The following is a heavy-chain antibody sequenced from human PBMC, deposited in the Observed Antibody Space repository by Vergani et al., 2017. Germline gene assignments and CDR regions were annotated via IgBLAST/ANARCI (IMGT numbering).Heavy chain of an antibody. CDR3: ARDRGIAVAGTGEGFDY. CDR1: GGSISSYY. J-gene: IGHJ4*02. CDR2: IYYSGST. Sequence: QLQLQESGPGLVKPSETLSLTCTVSGGSISSYYWSWIRQPPGKGLEWIGYIYYSGSTNYNPSLKSRVTISVDTSKNQFSLKLSSVTAADTAVYYCARDRGIAVAGTGEGFDYWGQGTLVTVSS. V-gene: IGHV4-59*01. D-gene: IGHD6-19*01.